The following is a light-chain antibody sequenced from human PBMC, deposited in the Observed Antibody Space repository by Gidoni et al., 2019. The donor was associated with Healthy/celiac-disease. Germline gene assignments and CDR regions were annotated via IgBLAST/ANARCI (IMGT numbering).Light chain of an antibody. CDR1: QSISSW. CDR2: KAS. V-gene: IGKV1-5*03. J-gene: IGKJ1*01. Sequence: DIQMTQSPSTLSASVEDRVTITCRASQSISSWLAWYQQKPGKAPKILIYKASSLESGVPSRFSGSGSRTEFTLTISSLQPDDFATYYCQQYNSYPWTFGQGPKVEIK. CDR3: QQYNSYPWT.